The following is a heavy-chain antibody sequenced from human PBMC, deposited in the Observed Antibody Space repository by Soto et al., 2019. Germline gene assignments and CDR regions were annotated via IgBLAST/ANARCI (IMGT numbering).Heavy chain of an antibody. CDR3: AREDYYDTGYYDA. CDR2: IYTSGTT. CDR1: GGSMSGYY. Sequence: SETLSLTCTVSGGSMSGYYWIWIRQPAGERLEWVGRIYTSGTTDFNPSLKGRVTMSVDTSKNQFSLKLTSVTAADTALYYCAREDYYDTGYYDAWGQGAQVTVSS. V-gene: IGHV4-4*07. J-gene: IGHJ5*02. D-gene: IGHD3-9*01.